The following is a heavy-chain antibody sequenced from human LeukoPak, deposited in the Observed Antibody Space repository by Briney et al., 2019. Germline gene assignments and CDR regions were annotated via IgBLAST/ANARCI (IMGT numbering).Heavy chain of an antibody. J-gene: IGHJ6*04. CDR2: ISYRSNYI. CDR3: ARWGNWSSDPYPDV. CDR1: GVSFSTNT. D-gene: IGHD3-16*01. Sequence: TGGSLRLSCVGSGVSFSTNTFHWVRQAPGKGLEWISSISYRSNYIYYADSVKGRSTISRDNAKNSLYFEMNSLRDEDTAVYYCARWGNWSSDPYPDVWGKGTTVIVSS. V-gene: IGHV3-21*01.